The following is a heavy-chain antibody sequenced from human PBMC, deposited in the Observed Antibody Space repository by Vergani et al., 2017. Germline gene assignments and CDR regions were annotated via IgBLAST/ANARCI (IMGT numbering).Heavy chain of an antibody. CDR1: GITFWKFG. D-gene: IGHD3-16*01. Sequence: EVQLVESGGGLVQPGGSLRLSCEASGITFWKFGMHWVRQGPGKGLEWVSGISWNSGAVDYADSVRGRFTISRDNAKNSLFLEMNSLRFEDTALYYCAKDNGGYAYYYYIDVRGKGTTVTVSS. J-gene: IGHJ6*03. CDR3: AKDNGGYAYYYYIDV. CDR2: ISWNSGAV. V-gene: IGHV3-9*01.